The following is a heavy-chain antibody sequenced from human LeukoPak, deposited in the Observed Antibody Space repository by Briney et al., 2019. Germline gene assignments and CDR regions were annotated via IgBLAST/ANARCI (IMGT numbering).Heavy chain of an antibody. D-gene: IGHD6-13*01. V-gene: IGHV4-59*01. Sequence: SETLSLTCTVSGGSISSYYWSWIRQPPGKGLEWIGYIYYSRSTNYNPSLKSRVTISVDTSKNQFSLKLSSVTAADTAVYYCARGIAAAGIGFDYWGQGTLVTVSS. CDR3: ARGIAAAGIGFDY. J-gene: IGHJ4*02. CDR2: IYYSRST. CDR1: GGSISSYY.